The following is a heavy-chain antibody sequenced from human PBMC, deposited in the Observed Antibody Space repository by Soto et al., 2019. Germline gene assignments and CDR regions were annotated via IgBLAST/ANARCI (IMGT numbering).Heavy chain of an antibody. V-gene: IGHV3-30*03. CDR3: ARGSIAEDAYPPH. D-gene: IGHD2-21*01. J-gene: IGHJ4*02. CDR1: RFTFSTYD. Sequence: PGGPMTLSCAASRFTFSTYDMHWVRQAPGKGLEWVAVISYDGNDEYYADSVKGRFTTFRDNSKDMLYLQMNSLTADDAAVYYCARGSIAEDAYPPHWGQGTLVTVSS. CDR2: ISYDGNDE.